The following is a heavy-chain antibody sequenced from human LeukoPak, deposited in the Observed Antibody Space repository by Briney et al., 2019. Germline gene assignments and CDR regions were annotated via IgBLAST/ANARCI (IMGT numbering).Heavy chain of an antibody. CDR2: IKQDGSEK. CDR1: GFTFSSYE. CDR3: ATNPPMVRGVIGY. V-gene: IGHV3-7*01. Sequence: GGSLRLSCAASGFTFSSYEMSWVRQAPGKGLEWVANIKQDGSEKYYVDSVKGRFTISRDNAKNSLYLQMNSLRAEDTAVYYCATNPPMVRGVIGYWGQGTLVTVSS. D-gene: IGHD3-10*01. J-gene: IGHJ4*02.